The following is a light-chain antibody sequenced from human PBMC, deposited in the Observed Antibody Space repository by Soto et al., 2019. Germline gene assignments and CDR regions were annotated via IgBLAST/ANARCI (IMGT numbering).Light chain of an antibody. CDR1: SSDVGAYNY. Sequence: QSALTQPASVSGSPGQSITISCTGTSSDVGAYNYVSWYQQHPGKAPKLMIYEVSNRPSGVSNRFSGSKSGNTASLTISGLQAEDEADYYCSSDTSSSTVVFGGGTKLTVL. CDR3: SSDTSSSTVV. CDR2: EVS. J-gene: IGLJ2*01. V-gene: IGLV2-14*01.